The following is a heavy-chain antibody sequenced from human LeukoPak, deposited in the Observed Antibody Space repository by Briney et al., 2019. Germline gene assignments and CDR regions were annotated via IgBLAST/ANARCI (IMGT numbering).Heavy chain of an antibody. CDR2: IIGSGGST. CDR1: GFTFSSYA. CDR3: AKGVFSVNHYYMDV. Sequence: GGSLRLSRAASGFTFSSYAMSWVRQAPGKGLEWVSRIIGSGGSTYYADPVNGRFTISRDNSKNTLYLQMNSLRAEDTAVYYCAKGVFSVNHYYMDVWGKGTTVTVSS. J-gene: IGHJ6*03. D-gene: IGHD2-8*01. V-gene: IGHV3-23*01.